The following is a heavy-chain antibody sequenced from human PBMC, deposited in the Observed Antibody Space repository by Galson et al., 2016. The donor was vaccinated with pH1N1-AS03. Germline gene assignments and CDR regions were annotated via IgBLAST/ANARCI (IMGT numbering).Heavy chain of an antibody. Sequence: SLRLSCAASGFSFSSYGMHWVRQAPGKGLEWVAFIQHDDSYRNYADSVKGRFTISRDSSKSMVYIQMNSLRQEDTAVYYCVKEDGSAGQRVYWGQGTLVTVSS. CDR3: VKEDGSAGQRVY. V-gene: IGHV3-30*02. CDR1: GFSFSSYG. D-gene: IGHD6-19*01. J-gene: IGHJ4*02. CDR2: IQHDDSYR.